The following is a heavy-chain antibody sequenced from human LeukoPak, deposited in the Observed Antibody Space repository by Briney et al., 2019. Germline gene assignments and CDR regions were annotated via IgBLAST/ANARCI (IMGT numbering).Heavy chain of an antibody. Sequence: SETLYLTCTVSGDSISSYYWSWIRQPPGQGLEWIGYIYTSGSTNYNPSLKSRVTISVDTSKNQFSLKLSSVTAADTAVYYCARHARGYCSSTSCYRIGGNYYYYMDVWGKGTTVTVSS. CDR1: GDSISSYY. CDR3: ARHARGYCSSTSCYRIGGNYYYYMDV. J-gene: IGHJ6*03. V-gene: IGHV4-4*09. D-gene: IGHD2-2*01. CDR2: IYTSGST.